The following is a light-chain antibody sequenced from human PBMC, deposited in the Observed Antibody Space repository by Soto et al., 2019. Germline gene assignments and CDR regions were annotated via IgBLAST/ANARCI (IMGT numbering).Light chain of an antibody. V-gene: IGLV1-47*01. CDR3: AAWDDSLSGHYV. Sequence: QSVLTQPPSASGTPGQRVTISCSGRDSNIGRNVVYWYQQLPGTAPKLLVYRSDQRPSGVPDRFSGSKSDTSASLAISGLRPEDDADYYCAAWDDSLSGHYVFGTGTKVTVL. CDR2: RSD. J-gene: IGLJ1*01. CDR1: DSNIGRNV.